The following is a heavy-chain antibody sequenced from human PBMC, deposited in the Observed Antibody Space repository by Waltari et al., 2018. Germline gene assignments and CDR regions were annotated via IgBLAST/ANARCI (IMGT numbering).Heavy chain of an antibody. D-gene: IGHD1-1*01. Sequence: QVQLVESGGGVVQPGGSLRLSCAASGFTFRSYHMHWVRQAPGKGLEWMACMHSDGSNIQYAESVKGRFTISRDNSKNTLYLQMNSLRVEDTAVYYCARRGTTSTFGNHMDVWGKGTTVTISS. V-gene: IGHV3-30*02. J-gene: IGHJ6*03. CDR3: ARRGTTSTFGNHMDV. CDR2: MHSDGSNI. CDR1: GFTFRSYH.